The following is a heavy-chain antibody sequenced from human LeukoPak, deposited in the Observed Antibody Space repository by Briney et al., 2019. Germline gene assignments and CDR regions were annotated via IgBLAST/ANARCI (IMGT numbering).Heavy chain of an antibody. V-gene: IGHV3-11*01. CDR3: ARVSSPAGPSLNY. D-gene: IGHD2-2*01. J-gene: IGHJ4*02. Sequence: GGSLRLSCAASGFTFSDYYMSWIRQAPGKGLGWVSYISSSGSTIYYADSVKGRFTISRDNAKNSLYLQMNSLRAEDTAVYYCARVSSPAGPSLNYWGQGTLVTVSS. CDR1: GFTFSDYY. CDR2: ISSSGSTI.